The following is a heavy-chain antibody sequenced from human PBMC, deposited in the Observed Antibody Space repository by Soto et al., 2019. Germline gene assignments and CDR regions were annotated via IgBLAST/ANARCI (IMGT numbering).Heavy chain of an antibody. D-gene: IGHD1-7*01. CDR2: ISSSSSYI. Sequence: PGGSLRLSCAASGFTFSSHSMNWVRQAPGKGLEWVSSISSSSSYIYYADSVKGRFTISRDNAKNSLYLQMNSLRAEDTAVYYCARDLVELSDAFDIWGQGTMVTVSS. J-gene: IGHJ3*02. V-gene: IGHV3-21*01. CDR1: GFTFSSHS. CDR3: ARDLVELSDAFDI.